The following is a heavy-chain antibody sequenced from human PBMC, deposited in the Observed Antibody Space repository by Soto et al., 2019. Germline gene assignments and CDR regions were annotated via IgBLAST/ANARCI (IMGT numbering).Heavy chain of an antibody. CDR3: ARVVAAAGTYWFDP. J-gene: IGHJ5*02. CDR2: IIPILGIA. Sequence: QVQLVQSGAEVKKPGSSVKVSCKASGGTFSSYTISWVRQAPGQGLEWMGRIIPILGIANYAQKFQGRVTITADKSTSTAYMELSSLSSEDTAVYYCARVVAAAGTYWFDPWGQGTLVTVSS. V-gene: IGHV1-69*02. CDR1: GGTFSSYT. D-gene: IGHD6-13*01.